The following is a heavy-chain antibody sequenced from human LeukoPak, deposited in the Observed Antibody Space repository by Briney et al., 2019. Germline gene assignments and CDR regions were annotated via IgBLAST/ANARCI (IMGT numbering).Heavy chain of an antibody. CDR3: ARDSSSGFIWEYTVPNWFDP. CDR1: GYSISSGYY. J-gene: IGHJ5*02. Sequence: SETLSLTCTVSGYSISSGYYWGWIRQPPGKGLEWIGSIYHSGSTYYNPSLKSRVTISVDTSKNQFSLKLSSVTAADTAVYYCARDSSSGFIWEYTVPNWFDPWGQGTLVTVSS. V-gene: IGHV4-38-2*02. D-gene: IGHD6-19*01. CDR2: IYHSGST.